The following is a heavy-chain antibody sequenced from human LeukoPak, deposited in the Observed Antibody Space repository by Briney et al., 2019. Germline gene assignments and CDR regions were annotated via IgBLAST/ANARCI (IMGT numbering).Heavy chain of an antibody. D-gene: IGHD3-22*01. CDR2: ISSSSSYI. CDR3: ARGHSSGYYYDFDY. V-gene: IGHV3-21*01. CDR1: GFTFSSYS. J-gene: IGHJ4*02. Sequence: GGSLRLSCAASGFTFSSYSMNWVRQAPGKGLEWVSSISSSSSYIYYADSVKGRFTISRDNAKNSLYLQMNSLRAQDTAVDYCARGHSSGYYYDFDYWGQGTLVTVSS.